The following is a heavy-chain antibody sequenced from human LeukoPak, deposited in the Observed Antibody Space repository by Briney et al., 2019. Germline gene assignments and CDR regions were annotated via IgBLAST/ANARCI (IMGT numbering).Heavy chain of an antibody. J-gene: IGHJ4*02. CDR1: GFTFSNYA. D-gene: IGHD5-24*01. Sequence: PGGSLRLSCAASGFTFSNYAMSWVRQAPGKGLEWVSVISGSGGSTYYADSVKGRFTISRDNSKNTLYLQMNGLRAEDTAVYYCAKDYASDMATAPFDCWGQGTLVTVSS. V-gene: IGHV3-23*01. CDR2: ISGSGGST. CDR3: AKDYASDMATAPFDC.